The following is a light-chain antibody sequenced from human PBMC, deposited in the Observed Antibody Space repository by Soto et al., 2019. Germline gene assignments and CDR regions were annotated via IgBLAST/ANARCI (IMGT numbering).Light chain of an antibody. V-gene: IGKV3-11*01. CDR1: QSVRSY. Sequence: IVLTQSPATLSLSPGERDTLSCRASQSVRSYLAWYQQKPGKAPRLLIYDASKRATGIPARFSGSGSGTDFTLTISSLEPEDFAVYYGQQRSNWRITFGQGTRLEIK. CDR2: DAS. J-gene: IGKJ5*01. CDR3: QQRSNWRIT.